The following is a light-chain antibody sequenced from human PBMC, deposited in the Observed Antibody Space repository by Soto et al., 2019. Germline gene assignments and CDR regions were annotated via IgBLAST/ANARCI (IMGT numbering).Light chain of an antibody. CDR1: SSNIGTGYL. Sequence: QAVVTQPPSVSGAPGQRVTISCTGSSSNIGTGYLVHWYQQIPGTAPKLLIYADTNRPSGVPDRFSGSKSGTSASLAITGLQAEDEADYYCCSYAGRYTHVFGTGTKVTVL. V-gene: IGLV1-40*01. J-gene: IGLJ1*01. CDR2: ADT. CDR3: CSYAGRYTHV.